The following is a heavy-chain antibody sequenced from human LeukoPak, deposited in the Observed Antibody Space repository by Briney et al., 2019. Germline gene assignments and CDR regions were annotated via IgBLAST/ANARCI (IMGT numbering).Heavy chain of an antibody. V-gene: IGHV3-48*01. D-gene: IGHD4-17*01. CDR3: ARETGRYDYGLFDY. Sequence: TRGSLRLSCAASGFTFSSYWMSWVRQAPGKGLEWVSYISSSSSTIYYADSVKGRFTISRDNSKNTLYLQMDSLRAEDTAVYYCARETGRYDYGLFDYWGQGTLVTVSS. CDR2: ISSSSSTI. J-gene: IGHJ4*02. CDR1: GFTFSSYW.